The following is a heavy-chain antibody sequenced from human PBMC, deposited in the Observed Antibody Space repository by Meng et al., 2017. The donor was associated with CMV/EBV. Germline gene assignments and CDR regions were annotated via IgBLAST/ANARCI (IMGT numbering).Heavy chain of an antibody. CDR2: IYYSGST. J-gene: IGHJ5*01. CDR3: ARQGYYYDIGWFDP. CDR1: GGSISSSSYY. Sequence: SETLSLTCTVSGGSISSSSYYWGWIRQPPGKGLEWIGSIYYSGSTYYNPSLKSRVTISVDTSKNQFSLKLSSVTAADTAVYYCARQGYYYDIGWFDPWCQGTLVTVSS. D-gene: IGHD3-22*01. V-gene: IGHV4-39*01.